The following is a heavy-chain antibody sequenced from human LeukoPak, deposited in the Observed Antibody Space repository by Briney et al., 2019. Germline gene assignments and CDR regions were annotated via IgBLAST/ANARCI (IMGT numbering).Heavy chain of an antibody. CDR1: GGSISSSSYY. V-gene: IGHV4-39*07. CDR3: ARGRPGYSYGNDY. Sequence: SETLSLTCTVSGGSISSSSYYWGWIRQPPGKGLEWIGSIYHSGSTYYNPSLKSRVTISVDTSKNQFSLKLSSVTAADTAVYYCARGRPGYSYGNDYWGQGTLVTVSS. D-gene: IGHD5-18*01. J-gene: IGHJ4*02. CDR2: IYHSGST.